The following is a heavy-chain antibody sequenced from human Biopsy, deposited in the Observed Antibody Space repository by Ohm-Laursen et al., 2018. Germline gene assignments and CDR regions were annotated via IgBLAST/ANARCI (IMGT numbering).Heavy chain of an antibody. Sequence: ASVKVSCKVSGYTLTELSMHWMRQAPGKGLEWMGGFAPENGKTVYAQNLQARVSMTEDTSTDTAYMELRSLRSEDTAVYYCAADINVWNVNYWGQGTQVTVSS. D-gene: IGHD1-1*01. CDR2: FAPENGKT. CDR1: GYTLTELS. J-gene: IGHJ4*02. CDR3: AADINVWNVNY. V-gene: IGHV1-24*01.